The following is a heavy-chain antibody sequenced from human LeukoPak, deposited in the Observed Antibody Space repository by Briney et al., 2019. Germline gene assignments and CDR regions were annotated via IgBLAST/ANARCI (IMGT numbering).Heavy chain of an antibody. CDR3: ARGAGSGYFFYMDV. Sequence: GGSLRLSCAASGFTVSNNYMRWVRQAPGKGLEWVSLIYSGGSTYYADSVKGRFIISRDNSKNSLYLQMNSLGAEDTALYYCARGAGSGYFFYMDVWGKGTTVTVSS. CDR2: IYSGGST. J-gene: IGHJ6*03. V-gene: IGHV3-66*01. CDR1: GFTVSNNY. D-gene: IGHD3-22*01.